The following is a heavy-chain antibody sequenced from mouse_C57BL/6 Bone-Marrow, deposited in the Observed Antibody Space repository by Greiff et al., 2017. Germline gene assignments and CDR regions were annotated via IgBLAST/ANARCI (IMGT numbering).Heavy chain of an antibody. CDR3: AGIYYYGSSLYAMDY. D-gene: IGHD1-1*01. V-gene: IGHV2-9-1*01. J-gene: IGHJ4*01. Sequence: VQLQQSGPGLVAPSQSLSITCTVSGFSLTSYAISWVRQPPGKGLEWLGVIWTGGGTNYNSALKSRLSISKDNSKSQVFLKMNSLQTDDTARYYCAGIYYYGSSLYAMDYWGQGTSVTVSS. CDR2: IWTGGGT. CDR1: GFSLTSYA.